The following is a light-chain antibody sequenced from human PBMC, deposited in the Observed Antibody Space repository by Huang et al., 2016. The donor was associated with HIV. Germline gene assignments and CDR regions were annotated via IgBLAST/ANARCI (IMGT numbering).Light chain of an antibody. CDR1: QSGSSN. J-gene: IGKJ1*01. CDR2: GAF. CDR3: QQYNNWPPGT. V-gene: IGKV3-15*01. Sequence: EIVMTQSPATLSVSPGERATLSCRASQSGSSNLAWYQQKPGQAPRLLIYGAFTRATGIPARLSGSGSGTEFTITISSLQSEDFAVYYCQQYNNWPPGTFGQGTKVEIK.